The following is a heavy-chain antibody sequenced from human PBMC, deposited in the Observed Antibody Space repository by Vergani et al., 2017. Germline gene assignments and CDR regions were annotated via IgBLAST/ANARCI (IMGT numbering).Heavy chain of an antibody. Sequence: QVQLVQSGSEVKKPGASVKVSCRASGYTFTNYALNWVRQAPGQGLEWMGWINSNSGNPTYAQGFKGRFVFSLDSSVSTSYLQINSLQPEDTAVYYCVRTRSLSCTGGSCYAGWFDPWGQGTLVTVSS. V-gene: IGHV7-4-1*02. CDR1: GYTFTNYA. D-gene: IGHD2-15*01. CDR2: INSNSGNP. J-gene: IGHJ5*02. CDR3: VRTRSLSCTGGSCYAGWFDP.